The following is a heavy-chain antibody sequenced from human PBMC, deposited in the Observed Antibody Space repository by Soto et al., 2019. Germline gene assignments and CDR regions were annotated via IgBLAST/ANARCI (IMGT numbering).Heavy chain of an antibody. Sequence: ETLSLTCAVYGGSFSGYYWSWIRQPPGKGLEWIGEINHSGSTNYNPSLKSRVTISVDTSKNQFSLKLSSVTAADTAVYYCARGSISFWSGRRYVMAVWGQGTTLTVSS. J-gene: IGHJ6*02. CDR3: ARGSISFWSGRRYVMAV. CDR1: GGSFSGYY. V-gene: IGHV4-34*01. CDR2: INHSGST. D-gene: IGHD3-3*01.